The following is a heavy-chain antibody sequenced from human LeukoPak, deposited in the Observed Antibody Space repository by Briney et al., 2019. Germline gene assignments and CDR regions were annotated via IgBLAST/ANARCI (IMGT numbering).Heavy chain of an antibody. D-gene: IGHD2-15*01. CDR3: ARGPRYCSGGSCYRFDY. CDR1: GGTFSSYE. V-gene: IGHV1-69*06. Sequence: ASVKVSCKASGGTFSSYEISWVRQAPGQGLEWMGGIIPMFGTANYAQKFQGRVTITADKSTSTAYMELSSLRSEDTAVYYCARGPRYCSGGSCYRFDYWGQGTLVTVSS. CDR2: IIPMFGTA. J-gene: IGHJ4*02.